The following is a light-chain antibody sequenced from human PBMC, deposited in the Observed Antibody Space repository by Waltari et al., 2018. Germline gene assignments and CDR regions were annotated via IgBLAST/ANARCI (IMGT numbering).Light chain of an antibody. CDR3: QQSYRTPPLT. CDR2: ATS. Sequence: DIQMTQSPSSLSASVGDRVTITCRASQSISGYLNWYQQKPVKAPKVMIYATSSLQSGVPSRFIGSGSRTDFTLTSSSLQPEDFATYYCQQSYRTPPLTFGGGTKVEIK. J-gene: IGKJ4*01. V-gene: IGKV1-39*01. CDR1: QSISGY.